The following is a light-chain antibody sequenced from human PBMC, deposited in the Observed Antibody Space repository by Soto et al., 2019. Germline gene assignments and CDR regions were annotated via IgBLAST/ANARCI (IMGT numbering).Light chain of an antibody. CDR3: QQYGSSPTWT. CDR2: GAS. J-gene: IGKJ1*01. CDR1: QSVSSSH. V-gene: IGKV3-20*01. Sequence: EIVLTQSPGTLSLSPGERATFSCRASQSVSSSHLAWYQQKPGQAPRLLIYGASTRATGIPDRFSGSGSGTDFTLTINRLEPEDFAVYYCQQYGSSPTWTFGQGTKVDIK.